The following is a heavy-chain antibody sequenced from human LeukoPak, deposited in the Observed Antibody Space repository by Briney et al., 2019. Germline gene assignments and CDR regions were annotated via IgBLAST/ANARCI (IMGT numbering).Heavy chain of an antibody. D-gene: IGHD5-12*01. CDR3: ASSGYNYYYYYMDV. CDR1: GGSISSGSYY. Sequence: SETLSLTCTVSGGSISSGSYYWSWIRQPAGKGLEWIGRIYTSGSTNYNPSLKSRVTISVDTSKNQFSLKLSSVTAADTAVYYCASSGYNYYYYYMDVWGKGTTVTISS. J-gene: IGHJ6*03. CDR2: IYTSGST. V-gene: IGHV4-61*02.